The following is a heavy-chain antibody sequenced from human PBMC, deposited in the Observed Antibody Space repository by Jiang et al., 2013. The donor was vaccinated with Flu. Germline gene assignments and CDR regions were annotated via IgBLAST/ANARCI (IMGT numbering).Heavy chain of an antibody. CDR2: TYYRSKWYN. CDR3: ARLQLWEDYGEDPAMGVPSYGMDV. J-gene: IGHJ6*02. Sequence: SQTLSLTCAISGDGVSSNSAAWNWIRQSPSRGLEWLGRTYYRSKWYNDYAVSVKSRITINPDTSKNQFSLQLNSVTPEDTAVYYCARLQLWEDYGEDPAMGVPSYGMDVWGQGTTVTVSS. CDR1: GDGVSSNSAA. D-gene: IGHD4-17*01. V-gene: IGHV6-1*01.